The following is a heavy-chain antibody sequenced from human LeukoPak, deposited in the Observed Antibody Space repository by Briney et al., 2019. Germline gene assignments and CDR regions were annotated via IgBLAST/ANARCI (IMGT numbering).Heavy chain of an antibody. CDR2: ISPSDSTI. J-gene: IGHJ4*02. V-gene: IGHV3-48*03. CDR1: GFNLSSYE. D-gene: IGHD6-19*01. CDR3: ARQSSGWSYFDW. Sequence: GGSLRLSCAASGFNLSSYEMNWVRQTPGKGLEWVSYISPSDSTIYSADSVKGRFIISRDNAKNSLYLQMNSLRAEDTAVYSCARQSSGWSYFDWWGQGILVTVSS.